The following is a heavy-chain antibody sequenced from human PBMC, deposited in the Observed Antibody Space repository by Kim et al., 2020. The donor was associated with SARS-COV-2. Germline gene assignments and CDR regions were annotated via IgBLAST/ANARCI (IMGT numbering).Heavy chain of an antibody. CDR2: IYYSGST. V-gene: IGHV4-39*07. Sequence: SETLSLTCTVSGGSISSSSYYWGWIRQPPGKGLEWIGSIYYSGSTYYNPSLKSRVTISVDTSKNQFSLKLSSVTAADTAVYYCARGIITLRAFDIWGQGTMVTVSS. J-gene: IGHJ3*02. D-gene: IGHD3-22*01. CDR1: GGSISSSSYY. CDR3: ARGIITLRAFDI.